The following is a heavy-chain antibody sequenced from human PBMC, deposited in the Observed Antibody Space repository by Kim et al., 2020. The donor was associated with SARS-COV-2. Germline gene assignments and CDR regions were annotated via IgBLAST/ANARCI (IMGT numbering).Heavy chain of an antibody. J-gene: IGHJ4*02. V-gene: IGHV3-23*01. Sequence: DSVKGRFTIPRDNSKNTLYLQMNSLRAEDTAVYYCAKFQYIRVPAASFDYWGQGTLVTVSS. D-gene: IGHD2-2*01. CDR3: AKFQYIRVPAASFDY.